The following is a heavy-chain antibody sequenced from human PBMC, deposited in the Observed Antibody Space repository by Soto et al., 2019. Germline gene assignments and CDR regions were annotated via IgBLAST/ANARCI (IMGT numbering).Heavy chain of an antibody. J-gene: IGHJ3*02. Sequence: GGSLRLSCAASGFTFSSYSMNWVRQAPGKGLEWVSSISSSSSYIYYADSVKGRFTISRDNAKNSLYLQMNSLRAEDTAVYYCARRNYYDSSGLHAFDIWGQGTMVTVSS. V-gene: IGHV3-21*01. CDR1: GFTFSSYS. CDR2: ISSSSSYI. CDR3: ARRNYYDSSGLHAFDI. D-gene: IGHD3-22*01.